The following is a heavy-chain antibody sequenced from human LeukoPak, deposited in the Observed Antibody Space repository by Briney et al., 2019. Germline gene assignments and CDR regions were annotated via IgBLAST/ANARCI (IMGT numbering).Heavy chain of an antibody. CDR3: ARDVKYYDILAGYYTEYYFDY. D-gene: IGHD3-9*01. CDR1: GGSISGGSYY. Sequence: SETLSLTCTVSGGSISGGSYYWSWIRQPAGKGLERIGRIYTSGSTNYNPSLKSRVTISVDTSKNQFSLKLSSVTAADTAVYYCARDVKYYDILAGYYTEYYFDYWGQRTLVTVSS. J-gene: IGHJ4*02. V-gene: IGHV4-61*02. CDR2: IYTSGST.